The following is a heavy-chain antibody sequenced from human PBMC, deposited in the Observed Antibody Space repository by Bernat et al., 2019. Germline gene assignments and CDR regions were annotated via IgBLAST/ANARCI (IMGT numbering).Heavy chain of an antibody. CDR3: ARARPSTHYYYYGMDV. J-gene: IGHJ6*02. CDR2: IWYDGSNK. CDR1: GFTFSSYG. Sequence: QVQLVESGGGVVQPGRSLRLSCAASGFTFSSYGMHWVRQAPGKGLEWVAGIWYDGSNKYYADSVKGRFTISRDNSKNTLYLQMNSLRAEDTAVYYCARARPSTHYYYYGMDVWGQGTTVTVSS. V-gene: IGHV3-33*01. D-gene: IGHD2/OR15-2a*01.